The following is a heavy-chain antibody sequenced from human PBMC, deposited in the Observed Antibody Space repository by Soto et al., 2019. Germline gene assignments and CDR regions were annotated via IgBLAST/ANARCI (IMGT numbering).Heavy chain of an antibody. J-gene: IGHJ4*02. D-gene: IGHD3-22*01. V-gene: IGHV3-30*03. CDR3: VGGYYFGDY. CDR1: GFTFSSYG. Sequence: QVQLVESGGGVVQPGRSLRLSCAASGFTFSSYGMHWVRQAPGKGLQWVAVISYDGSNKYYADSVKGRFTIYRDNSKNTLYLQMNSLRAEDTAVYYCVGGYYFGDYWGQGTLVTVS. CDR2: ISYDGSNK.